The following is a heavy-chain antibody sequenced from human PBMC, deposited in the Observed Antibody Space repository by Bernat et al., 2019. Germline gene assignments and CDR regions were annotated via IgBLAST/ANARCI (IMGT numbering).Heavy chain of an antibody. CDR1: GFTFSRYW. Sequence: EVQLVESGGGLVQPGGSLRLSCVASGFTFSRYWMSWVRQAPGKGLEWVANIKEDGSEKHYVGSVKGRFTISRDNAKNSLYLQMNSLKTEDTAVYYCTTDLPGDNTDYWGQGTLVTVSS. V-gene: IGHV3-7*03. CDR3: TTDLPGDNTDY. CDR2: IKEDGSEK. J-gene: IGHJ4*02. D-gene: IGHD1-14*01.